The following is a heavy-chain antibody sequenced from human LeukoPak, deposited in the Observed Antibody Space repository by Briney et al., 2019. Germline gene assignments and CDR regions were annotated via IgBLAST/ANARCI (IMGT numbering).Heavy chain of an antibody. V-gene: IGHV3-21*01. CDR3: AREEGSGSYQDAFDI. J-gene: IGHJ3*02. D-gene: IGHD3-10*01. CDR1: GFTFSSYS. CDR2: ISSSSSYI. Sequence: GGSLRLSCAASGFTFSSYSMNWVRQAPGKGVEWVSSISSSSSYIYYADSVKGRFTISRDNAKNSLYLQMNSLRAEDTAVYYCAREEGSGSYQDAFDIWGQGTMVTVSS.